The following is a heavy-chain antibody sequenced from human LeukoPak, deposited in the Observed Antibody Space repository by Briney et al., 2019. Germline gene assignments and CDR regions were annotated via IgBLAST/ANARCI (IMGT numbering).Heavy chain of an antibody. V-gene: IGHV1-69*05. CDR3: ASFRDGYNYFDY. Sequence: SVKFSCKASGGTFSSYAISWVRQAPGQGLEWMGRIIPIFGTANYAQKFQGRVTITTDDSTSTAYMELSSLRSEDTAVYYCASFRDGYNYFDYWGQGTLVTVSS. J-gene: IGHJ4*02. CDR2: IIPIFGTA. CDR1: GGTFSSYA. D-gene: IGHD5-24*01.